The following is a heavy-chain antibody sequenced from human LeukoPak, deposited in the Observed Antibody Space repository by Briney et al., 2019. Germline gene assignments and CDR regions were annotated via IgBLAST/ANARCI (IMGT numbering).Heavy chain of an antibody. CDR3: ARAPGFWRLYYMDV. V-gene: IGHV4-59*01. D-gene: IGHD3-3*01. J-gene: IGHJ6*03. CDR1: GGSISSYY. Sequence: PSETLSLTCTVSGGSISSYYWSWIRQPPGKGLEWIGYIYYSGSTNYNPSLKSRVTISVDTSKNQFSLKLSPVTAADTAVYYCARAPGFWRLYYMDVWGKGTTVTVSS. CDR2: IYYSGST.